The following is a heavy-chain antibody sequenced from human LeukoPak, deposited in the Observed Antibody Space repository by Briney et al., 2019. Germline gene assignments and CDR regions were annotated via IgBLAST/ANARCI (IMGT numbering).Heavy chain of an antibody. CDR3: ARSSLYYYDSSGYYYGSNWFDP. J-gene: IGHJ5*02. CDR2: INHSGST. Sequence: PSETLSLTCTVSGGSISSGPYYWVWIRQPPGKGLEWIGEINHSGSTNYNPSLKSRVTISVDTSKNQFSLKLSSVTAADTAVYYCARSSLYYYDSSGYYYGSNWFDPWGQGTLVTVSS. V-gene: IGHV4-39*07. CDR1: GGSISSGPYY. D-gene: IGHD3-22*01.